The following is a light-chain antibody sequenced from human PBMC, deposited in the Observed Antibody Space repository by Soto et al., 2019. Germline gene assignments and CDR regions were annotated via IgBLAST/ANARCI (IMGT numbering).Light chain of an antibody. V-gene: IGKV1-5*03. Sequence: DIQMTQSPSTLSASVGDRITITCRTSQSISSWLAWYQQKPGKAPKLLIYTASSLESGVPSRFSGSGSGTEFTLTISSLQPDDFATYYCQQYTSYPYTFGQGTKLEIK. CDR2: TAS. CDR1: QSISSW. J-gene: IGKJ2*01. CDR3: QQYTSYPYT.